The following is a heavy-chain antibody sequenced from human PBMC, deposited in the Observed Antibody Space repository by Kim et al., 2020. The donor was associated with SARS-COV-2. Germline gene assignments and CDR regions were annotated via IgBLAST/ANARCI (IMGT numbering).Heavy chain of an antibody. V-gene: IGHV4-39*01. D-gene: IGHD2-15*01. CDR3: ARQDIVVVGWFDP. CDR2: IYYSGST. CDR1: GGSISSSSYY. Sequence: SETLSLTCTVSGGSISSSSYYWGWIRQPPGKGLEWIGSIYYSGSTYYNPSLKSRVTISVDTSKNQFSLKLSSVTAADTAVYYCARQDIVVVGWFDPWGQGTLVTVSS. J-gene: IGHJ5*02.